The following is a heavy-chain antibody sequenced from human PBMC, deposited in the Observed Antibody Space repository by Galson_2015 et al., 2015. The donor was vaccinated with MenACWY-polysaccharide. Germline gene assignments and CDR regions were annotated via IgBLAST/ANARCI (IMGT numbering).Heavy chain of an antibody. V-gene: IGHV3-30-3*01. CDR2: ISYDATNK. J-gene: IGHJ6*02. CDR3: ARDYCGRTTCSGMDV. Sequence: SLRLSCAASGFTFSSYAIHWVRQAPGKGLEWVADISYDATNKYYRDSVKGRVTLSRDNSKNTVFLEMNSLRAEDTGVYYCARDYCGRTTCSGMDVWGQGTTVTVSS. CDR1: GFTFSSYA. D-gene: IGHD2-21*01.